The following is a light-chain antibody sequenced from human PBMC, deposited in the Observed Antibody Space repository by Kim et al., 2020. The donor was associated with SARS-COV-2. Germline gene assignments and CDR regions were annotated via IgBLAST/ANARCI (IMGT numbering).Light chain of an antibody. J-gene: IGLJ1*01. V-gene: IGLV2-11*01. Sequence: GQQVTISCTGTSSNVGRYKFVSWYQQYPGKAPTLMINDVSKRPSGVPDRFSGSKSGNTASLTISGLQAEDEADYYCCSYAGTYTYVFGTGTKVTVL. CDR2: DVS. CDR3: CSYAGTYTYV. CDR1: SSNVGRYKF.